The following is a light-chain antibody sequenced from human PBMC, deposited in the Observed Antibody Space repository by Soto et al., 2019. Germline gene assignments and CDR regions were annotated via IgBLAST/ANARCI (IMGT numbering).Light chain of an antibody. Sequence: EIVLTQSPATLSLSPGERATLSCRASQSVSSYLAWYQQKPGQAHRLLIYDASNRATGIPARFSGSGSGTDFTLTISSLEPEDFAVYYCQPRSNWPTFGGGTKVEIK. CDR3: QPRSNWPT. CDR2: DAS. V-gene: IGKV3-11*01. J-gene: IGKJ4*01. CDR1: QSVSSY.